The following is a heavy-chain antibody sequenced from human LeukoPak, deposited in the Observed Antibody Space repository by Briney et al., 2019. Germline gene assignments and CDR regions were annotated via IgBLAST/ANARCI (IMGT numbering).Heavy chain of an antibody. J-gene: IGHJ4*02. CDR1: GFTFDDYA. Sequence: PGGSLRLSCAASGFTFDDYAMHWVRQAPGKGLEWVSGISWNSGSIGYADSVKGRFTISRDNAKNSLYLQMNSLRAEDTALYYCAKDSGTTVLRFLEWSRLRPIQGFDYWGQGTLVTVSS. CDR2: ISWNSGSI. D-gene: IGHD3-3*01. V-gene: IGHV3-9*01. CDR3: AKDSGTTVLRFLEWSRLRPIQGFDY.